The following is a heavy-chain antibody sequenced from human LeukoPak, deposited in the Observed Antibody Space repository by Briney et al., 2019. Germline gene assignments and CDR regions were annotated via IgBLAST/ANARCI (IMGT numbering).Heavy chain of an antibody. Sequence: GGSLRLSCAASGFTFSRNGMHWVRQAPGKGLEWVAVIWYDGSNEYYADSVKGRFTVSRDNSKNTMYLQMNSLRAEDTAVYYCAKDRDYILGIVDYWGQGTLVTVSS. CDR1: GFTFSRNG. V-gene: IGHV3-33*06. CDR3: AKDRDYILGIVDY. CDR2: IWYDGSNE. J-gene: IGHJ4*02. D-gene: IGHD4/OR15-4a*01.